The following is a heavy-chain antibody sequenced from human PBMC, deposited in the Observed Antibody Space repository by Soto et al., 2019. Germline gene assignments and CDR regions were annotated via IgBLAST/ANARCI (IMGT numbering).Heavy chain of an antibody. D-gene: IGHD2-15*01. CDR1: GGTFSSYT. CDR3: ARDLQNCSGGSCYSSGPY. Sequence: QVQLVQSGAEVKKPGSSVKVSCKASGGTFSSYTISWVRQAPGQGLEWMGRIIPILGIANYAQKFQGRVTITADKSTSTAYMELSSLRSEDTAVYYCARDLQNCSGGSCYSSGPYRGQGTLVTVSS. J-gene: IGHJ4*02. V-gene: IGHV1-69*08. CDR2: IIPILGIA.